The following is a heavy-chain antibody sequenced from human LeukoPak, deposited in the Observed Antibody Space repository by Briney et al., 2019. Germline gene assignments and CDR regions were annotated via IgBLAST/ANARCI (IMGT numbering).Heavy chain of an antibody. V-gene: IGHV4-59*01. D-gene: IGHD3-22*01. CDR2: IYYGGST. J-gene: IGHJ1*01. Sequence: PSETLSLTCTVSGGSISSYYWSWIRQPPGKGLEWIGYIYYGGSTNYNPSLKSRVTISVDTSKNQFSVKLSSVTAADTAVYYCARLKYYYDSSGYRAEYFQHWGQGTLVTVSS. CDR1: GGSISSYY. CDR3: ARLKYYYDSSGYRAEYFQH.